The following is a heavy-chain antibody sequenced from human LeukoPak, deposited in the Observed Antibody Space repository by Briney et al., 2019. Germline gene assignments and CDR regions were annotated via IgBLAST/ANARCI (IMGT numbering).Heavy chain of an antibody. J-gene: IGHJ4*02. CDR3: AKHDPYYDILTGYTYHHINSLDY. CDR2: ISGSGGST. D-gene: IGHD3-9*01. Sequence: SGGSLRLSCAASGFTFSSYAMSWVRQAPGKGLEWVSAISGSGGSTYYADSVKGRFTISRDNSKNTLYLQMNSLRAEDTAVYYCAKHDPYYDILTGYTYHHINSLDYWGQGTLVTVSS. V-gene: IGHV3-23*01. CDR1: GFTFSSYA.